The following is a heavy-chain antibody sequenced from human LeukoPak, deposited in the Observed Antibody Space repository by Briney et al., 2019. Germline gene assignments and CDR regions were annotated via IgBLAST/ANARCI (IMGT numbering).Heavy chain of an antibody. CDR2: IYYSGST. Sequence: SETLSLTCTVSGGSISSYYWSWIRQPPGKGLEWIGYIYYSGSTNYNPSLKNRVTISVDTSKNQFSLKLSSVTAADTAVYYCASAAAAGILDVWGKGTTVTVSS. CDR1: GGSISSYY. CDR3: ASAAAAGILDV. J-gene: IGHJ6*04. V-gene: IGHV4-59*01. D-gene: IGHD6-13*01.